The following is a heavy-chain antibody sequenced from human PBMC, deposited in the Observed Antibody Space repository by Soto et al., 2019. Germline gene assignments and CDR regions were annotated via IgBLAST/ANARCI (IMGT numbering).Heavy chain of an antibody. CDR1: GFTFSSYA. CDR2: ISGSGGST. D-gene: IGHD6-13*01. V-gene: IGHV3-23*01. CDR3: AKATAALKYYYGMDV. J-gene: IGHJ6*02. Sequence: EVQLLESGGGLVQPGGSLRLSCAASGFTFSSYAMSWVRQAPGKGLEWVSAISGSGGSTYYADSVKGRFTISRDNSKSTLYLQMNSLRAEDTAVYYCAKATAALKYYYGMDVWGQGTTVTVSS.